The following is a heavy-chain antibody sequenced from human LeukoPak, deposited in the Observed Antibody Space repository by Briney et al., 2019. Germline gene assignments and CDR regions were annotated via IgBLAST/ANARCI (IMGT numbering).Heavy chain of an antibody. CDR1: GFTFSSYE. D-gene: IGHD5-18*01. V-gene: IGHV3-48*03. Sequence: GGSLRLSCAASGFTFSSYEMNWVRQAPGKGLEWVSYISSSGSTIYYADSEKGRFTISRDNAKNSLYLQMNSLRAEDTAVYYCARDGGYRYGYFPDAFDIWGQGTMVTVSS. CDR3: ARDGGYRYGYFPDAFDI. J-gene: IGHJ3*02. CDR2: ISSSGSTI.